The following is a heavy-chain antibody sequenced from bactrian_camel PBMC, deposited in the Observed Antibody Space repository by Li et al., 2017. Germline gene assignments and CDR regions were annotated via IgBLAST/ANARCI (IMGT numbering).Heavy chain of an antibody. CDR1: QYTRCNYD. J-gene: IGHJ6*01. V-gene: IGHV3S40*01. D-gene: IGHD6*01. Sequence: VQLVESGGGSVQAGGSLRLSRAASQYTRCNYDMRWYRQAPGKGLEWVSVIKGGGIATYYADSVKGRFTISRDNAKNTMYLLMNSLKPEDTAVYYCVRDLVGGSWSNTFGYWGQGTQVTVS. CDR2: IKGGGIAT. CDR3: VRDLVGGSWSNTFGY.